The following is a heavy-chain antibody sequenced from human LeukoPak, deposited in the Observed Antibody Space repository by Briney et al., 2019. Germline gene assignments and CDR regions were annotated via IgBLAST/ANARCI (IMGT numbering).Heavy chain of an antibody. D-gene: IGHD2-21*01. J-gene: IGHJ2*01. CDR3: ARTAYARFFDL. V-gene: IGHV4-59*01. Sequence: SETLSLTCTVSGDPINSYYWSWIRQPPGKGQEWIGHIYYSGSTNYNPSLKSRVTISIDTSKNQFSLKLSSVTAADTAVYYCARTAYARFFDLWGRGTLVTVSS. CDR1: GDPINSYY. CDR2: IYYSGST.